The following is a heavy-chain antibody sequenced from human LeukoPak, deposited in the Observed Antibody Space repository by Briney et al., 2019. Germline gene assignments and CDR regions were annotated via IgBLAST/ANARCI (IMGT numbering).Heavy chain of an antibody. J-gene: IGHJ6*03. Sequence: SETLSLTCTVSGGSISGSSYYWDWIRRPPGKGLEWIGNIYYTGSTYYNPSLKSRVTISVDTSKNQFSLKLSSVTAADTAVYYCARGFGRYYYMDVWGKGTTVTVSS. CDR3: ARGFGRYYYMDV. V-gene: IGHV4-39*07. CDR2: IYYTGST. D-gene: IGHD3-10*01. CDR1: GGSISGSSYY.